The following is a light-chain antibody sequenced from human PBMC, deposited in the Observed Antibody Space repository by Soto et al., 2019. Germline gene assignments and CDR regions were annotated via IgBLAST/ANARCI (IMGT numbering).Light chain of an antibody. CDR2: DAS. CDR1: QSVSSY. CDR3: QHRSNWPFT. Sequence: EIVLTQSPATLSLSPGERATLSCRASQSVSSYLAWYQQKPGQAPRLLIYDASNRATGIPARFSGSGSGTDFTITISSLEPEDFAVYYCQHRSNWPFTVGPGTKVDIK. J-gene: IGKJ3*01. V-gene: IGKV3-11*01.